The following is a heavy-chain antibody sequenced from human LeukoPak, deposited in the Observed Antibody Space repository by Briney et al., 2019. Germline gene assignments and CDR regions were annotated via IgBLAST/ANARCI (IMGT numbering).Heavy chain of an antibody. J-gene: IGHJ4*02. CDR3: ARGRRRMGSGWYSSDY. D-gene: IGHD6-19*01. Sequence: AGGSLRLSCAASGFTFSSYGMHWVRQAPGKGLEWVAFIRYDGSNKYYADSVKGRFTISRDNSKNTLYLQMNSLRAEDTAVYYCARGRRRMGSGWYSSDYWGQGTLVTVSS. V-gene: IGHV3-30*02. CDR1: GFTFSSYG. CDR2: IRYDGSNK.